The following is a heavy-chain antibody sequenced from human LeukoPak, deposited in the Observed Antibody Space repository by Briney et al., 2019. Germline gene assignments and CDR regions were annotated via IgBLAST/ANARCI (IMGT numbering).Heavy chain of an antibody. V-gene: IGHV4-39*01. J-gene: IGHJ5*02. Sequence: SETLSLTCAVYGGSFSSYYWGWIRQPPGKGLEWIGSIYYSGSTYYNPSLKSRVTISVDTSKNQFSLKLSSVTAADTAVYYCARHYRALQLYGDYVKWFDPWGQGTLVTVSS. CDR1: GGSFSSYY. D-gene: IGHD4-17*01. CDR3: ARHYRALQLYGDYVKWFDP. CDR2: IYYSGST.